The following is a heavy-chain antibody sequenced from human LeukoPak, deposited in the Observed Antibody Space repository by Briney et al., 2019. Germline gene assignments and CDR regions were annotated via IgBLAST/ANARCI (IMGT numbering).Heavy chain of an antibody. V-gene: IGHV3-74*01. D-gene: IGHD3-10*01. CDR1: GFIFSNYW. Sequence: GGSLRLSCAASGFIFSNYWIHWVRQAPGEGLVWVSRIRSDGGVATYADSVEGRFTISRDNAKNTLFLQMNSPRAEDTAVYYCARETQQHYSVGGMDVWGQGTTVTVSS. CDR3: ARETQQHYSVGGMDV. CDR2: IRSDGGVA. J-gene: IGHJ6*02.